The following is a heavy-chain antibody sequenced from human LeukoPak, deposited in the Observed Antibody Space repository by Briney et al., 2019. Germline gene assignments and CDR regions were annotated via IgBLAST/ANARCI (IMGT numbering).Heavy chain of an antibody. Sequence: ASVKVSCKASGYTFTSYYMHWVRQAPGQGLEWMGIINPSGGSTNYAQKLQGRVTMTTDTSTSTAYMELRSLRSDDTAVYYCASVATVDYYYYGMDVWGQGTTVTVSS. J-gene: IGHJ6*02. CDR2: INPSGGST. V-gene: IGHV1-46*01. CDR1: GYTFTSYY. D-gene: IGHD5-12*01. CDR3: ASVATVDYYYYGMDV.